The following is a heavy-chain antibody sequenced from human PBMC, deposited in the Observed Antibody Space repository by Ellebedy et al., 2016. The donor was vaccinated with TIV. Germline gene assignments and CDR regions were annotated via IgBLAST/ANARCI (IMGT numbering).Heavy chain of an antibody. CDR1: GFPFNKYL. D-gene: IGHD3-16*01. Sequence: GESLKISCAASGFPFNKYLMYWVRQAPGKGLEWVAVISYDGSNKYYADSVKGRFTISRDNSKNTLYLQMNSLRAEDTAVYYCARIGDGFDYWGQGTLVTVSS. J-gene: IGHJ4*02. V-gene: IGHV3-30*19. CDR2: ISYDGSNK. CDR3: ARIGDGFDY.